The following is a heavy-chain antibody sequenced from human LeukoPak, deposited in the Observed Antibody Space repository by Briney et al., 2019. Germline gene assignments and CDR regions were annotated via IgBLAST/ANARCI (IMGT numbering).Heavy chain of an antibody. Sequence: GGSLRLSCAGSGFTFSDYWMSWVRQAPGKGLEWVACIKKGGGYEKIYADSVKGRFTISRDNAENSVYLQMNSLRVEDTAMYYCARGGAVAGKYVYWGQGTLVTVSS. CDR3: ARGGAVAGKYVY. J-gene: IGHJ4*02. CDR2: IKKGGGYEK. V-gene: IGHV3-7*01. CDR1: GFTFSDYW. D-gene: IGHD6-19*01.